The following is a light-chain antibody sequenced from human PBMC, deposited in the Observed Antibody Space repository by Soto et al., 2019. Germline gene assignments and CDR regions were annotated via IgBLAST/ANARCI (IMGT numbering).Light chain of an antibody. J-gene: IGKJ1*01. CDR2: AAS. Sequence: DIRLTQSPAALSASVRDRVTIACQASHNIYNYLNWYLQKQGKAPELLIHAASRLQSGVPSRFSGSGYGTDFNLTISSLQPEDFATYYCQQTYGTPQTFGQGTKVDIK. CDR3: QQTYGTPQT. CDR1: HNIYNY. V-gene: IGKV1-39*01.